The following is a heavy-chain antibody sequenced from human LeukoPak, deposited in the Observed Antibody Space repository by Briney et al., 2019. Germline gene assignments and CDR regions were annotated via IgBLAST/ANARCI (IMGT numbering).Heavy chain of an antibody. V-gene: IGHV1-2*02. CDR2: INPQSGGT. Sequence: ASVKVSCKASGYTFTRYYIHWVRQAPGQRLERMGWINPQSGGTGFAQKYQARVTMTRDTSIKTAYMELSSLRSGDTAVYFCARDPGYFVDSTVITPYYYMDVWGKGTAVTVSS. CDR1: GYTFTRYY. D-gene: IGHD2-15*01. J-gene: IGHJ6*03. CDR3: ARDPGYFVDSTVITPYYYMDV.